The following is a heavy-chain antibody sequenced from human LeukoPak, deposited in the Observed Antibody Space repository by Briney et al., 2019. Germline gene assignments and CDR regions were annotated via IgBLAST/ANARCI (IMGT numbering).Heavy chain of an antibody. J-gene: IGHJ4*02. V-gene: IGHV3-64*01. Sequence: GSLRLSCAASGFTFSSYAMSWVRQAPGKGLEYVSAISNNGGSTYYANSVKGRFTISRDNSKNTLYLQMGSLRAEDMAVYYCAREHCSSTSCLYYFDYWGQGTLVTVSS. CDR3: AREHCSSTSCLYYFDY. CDR2: ISNNGGST. D-gene: IGHD2-2*01. CDR1: GFTFSSYA.